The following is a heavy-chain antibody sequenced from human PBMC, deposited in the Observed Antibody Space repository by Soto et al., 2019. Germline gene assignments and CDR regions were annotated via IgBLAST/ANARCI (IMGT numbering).Heavy chain of an antibody. J-gene: IGHJ4*02. CDR3: ARVAY. CDR2: ISSGSSDT. V-gene: IGHV3-21*01. CDR1: GFTFSRVS. Sequence: GWSLRLSCEASGFTFSRVSMNWVPQVPGKGLEWVASISSGSSDTWYADSVKGRFIISRDNAQNSLFLQMNTLRPEDTAMYYCARVAYWGPGTQVTVSS.